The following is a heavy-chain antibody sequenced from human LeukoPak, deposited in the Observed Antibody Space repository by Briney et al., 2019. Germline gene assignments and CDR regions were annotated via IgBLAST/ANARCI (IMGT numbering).Heavy chain of an antibody. CDR1: GGSISSGSAY. J-gene: IGHJ4*02. D-gene: IGHD5-18*01. CDR2: IYYSNNT. V-gene: IGHV4-39*01. CDR3: VSPRGFSYGYFDY. Sequence: ETLSLTFTVSGGSISSGSAYWGWIRQPPGNGLEWIGSIYYSNNTYYNPSLKNRVTISADTSKNQFSLTLGSVSATDTAVYYCVSPRGFSYGYFDYWGQGTLVTVSS.